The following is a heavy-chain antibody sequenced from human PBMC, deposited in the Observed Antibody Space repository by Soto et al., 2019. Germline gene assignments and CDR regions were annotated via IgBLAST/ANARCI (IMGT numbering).Heavy chain of an antibody. CDR3: ARKRESNWFDP. D-gene: IGHD3-10*01. Sequence: SETLSLTCTVSGDSISSGSYYWAWIRQSPGKGLEWIGSFHYSGTTYYNPSLKSRVTMSADTSKNQFSVRLTSVTAADTAVYFCARKRESNWFDPWGQGSLVTVSS. CDR2: FHYSGTT. V-gene: IGHV4-39*01. J-gene: IGHJ5*02. CDR1: GDSISSGSYY.